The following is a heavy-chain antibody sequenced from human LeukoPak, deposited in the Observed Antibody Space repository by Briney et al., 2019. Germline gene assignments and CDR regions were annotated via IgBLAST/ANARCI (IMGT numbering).Heavy chain of an antibody. CDR1: AASLSSGRYY. CDR3: ARDQPYYDFWSGYFDY. D-gene: IGHD3-3*01. J-gene: IGHJ4*02. V-gene: IGHV4-61*02. Sequence: SQTLSLTCTVSAASLSSGRYYWSWIRQPAGKGLEWFGRIYTSGSTNYNPSLKSRVTISVDTSKNQFSLKLSSVTAADTAVYYCARDQPYYDFWSGYFDYWGQGTLVTVSS. CDR2: IYTSGST.